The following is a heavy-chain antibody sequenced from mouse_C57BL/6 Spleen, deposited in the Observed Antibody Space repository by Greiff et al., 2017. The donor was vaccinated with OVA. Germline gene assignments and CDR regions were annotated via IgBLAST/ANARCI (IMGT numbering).Heavy chain of an antibody. CDR1: GFTFSSSA. CDR3: TRDDDGYLGY. Sequence: EVTLVESGEGLVKPGGSLKLSCAASGFTFSSSAMSWVRQTPETRLEWVAYISSGGDSIYSADTVKGRFTISRDNARNTLYLQMSSLKSEDTAMYYCTRDDDGYLGYWGQGTTRTVSS. CDR2: ISSGGDSI. J-gene: IGHJ2*01. D-gene: IGHD2-3*01. V-gene: IGHV5-9-1*02.